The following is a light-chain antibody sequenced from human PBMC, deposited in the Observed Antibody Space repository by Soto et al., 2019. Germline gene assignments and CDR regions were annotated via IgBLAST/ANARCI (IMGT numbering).Light chain of an antibody. Sequence: IQVTQSPSLLSASIGDRVTITCRASHDISTFLAWYQQKPGKAPKLLIYEASTLQSGVPSRFSGSGSGTEFTLTISGLLPEDFAAYHFQQLCTLPFTFGQGTRLEIK. CDR1: HDISTF. CDR3: QQLCTLPFT. V-gene: IGKV1-9*01. J-gene: IGKJ5*01. CDR2: EAS.